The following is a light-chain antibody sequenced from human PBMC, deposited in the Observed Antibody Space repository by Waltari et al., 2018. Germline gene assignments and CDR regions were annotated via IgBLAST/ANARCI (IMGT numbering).Light chain of an antibody. CDR3: AAWDYSQNYV. CDR2: DVN. Sequence: QPALTQPRSVSGSPGQPVTISCTETSSDVVVYAYVSWYQHHPGKAPKFMIYDVNTRPAGVPDRFSGSKSGNTASLTISGLYYEDEADYYCAAWDYSQNYVFGSGTKVTVL. J-gene: IGLJ1*01. V-gene: IGLV2-11*02. CDR1: SSDVVVYAY.